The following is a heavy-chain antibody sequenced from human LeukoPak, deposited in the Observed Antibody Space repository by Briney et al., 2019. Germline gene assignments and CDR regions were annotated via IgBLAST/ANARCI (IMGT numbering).Heavy chain of an antibody. CDR2: ITSSSNYI. Sequence: GGSLRLSCAASGFIFSSYTMNWVRQAPGKGLEWVSSITSSSNYIYYADSVKGRFTIYSDNAKNSLFLQMNSLRSEDTAVYYCARDAYSSSSFDYWGQGTLVTVSS. CDR1: GFIFSSYT. CDR3: ARDAYSSSSFDY. V-gene: IGHV3-21*01. J-gene: IGHJ4*02. D-gene: IGHD6-19*01.